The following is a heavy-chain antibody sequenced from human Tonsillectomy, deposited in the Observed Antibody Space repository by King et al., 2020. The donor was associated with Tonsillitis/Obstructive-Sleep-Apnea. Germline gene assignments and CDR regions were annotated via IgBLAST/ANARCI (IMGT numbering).Heavy chain of an antibody. CDR2: INTNTGNP. Sequence: VQLVESGSELKKPGASVKVSCKASGYTFTSYAMNWVRQAPGQGLEWMGWINTNTGNPTYAQGFTGRFVFSLDTSVSTAYLQISSLKAEDTAVYYCARDDVVVPSSIVVSPSLIDYYYYMDVWGKGTPVTVSS. CDR1: GYTFTSYA. J-gene: IGHJ6*03. D-gene: IGHD2-2*01. CDR3: ARDDVVVPSSIVVSPSLIDYYYYMDV. V-gene: IGHV7-4-1*02.